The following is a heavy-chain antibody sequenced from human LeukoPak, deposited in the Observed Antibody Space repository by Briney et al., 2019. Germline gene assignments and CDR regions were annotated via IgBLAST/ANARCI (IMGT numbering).Heavy chain of an antibody. D-gene: IGHD6-19*01. CDR2: ISTSGSTI. CDR1: GFTFSSYE. Sequence: GGSLRLSCAASGFTFSSYEMKWVRQAPGKGLEWVSYISTSGSTIYYADSVKGRLTISRDNAKNSLFLQMNSLRAEDTAVYYCARRDYSSGWYPLDYWGQGTLVTVSS. J-gene: IGHJ4*02. CDR3: ARRDYSSGWYPLDY. V-gene: IGHV3-48*03.